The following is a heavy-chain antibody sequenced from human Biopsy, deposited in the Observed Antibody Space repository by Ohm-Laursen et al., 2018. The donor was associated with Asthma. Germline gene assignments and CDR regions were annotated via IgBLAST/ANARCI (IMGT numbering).Heavy chain of an antibody. J-gene: IGHJ6*02. CDR3: ARGIYDMDV. Sequence: GSLRLSCAASGFTFSSYSMNWVRQAPGKGLEWVSYISSSSSTIYYADSVKGRFTISRDNAKNMLYLQMNSLRAEDTAVYFCARGIYDMDVRGQGTTVTVSS. CDR2: ISSSSSTI. CDR1: GFTFSSYS. V-gene: IGHV3-48*01.